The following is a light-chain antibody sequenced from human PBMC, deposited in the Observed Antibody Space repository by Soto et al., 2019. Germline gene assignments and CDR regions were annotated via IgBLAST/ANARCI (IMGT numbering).Light chain of an antibody. J-gene: IGLJ1*01. CDR3: SSYTSTFTYD. Sequence: QSVLTQPASVSGSPGQSITISCSGTSSDDGRYNYVSWYQQHPGTAPKLMIYEVSNRPSGVSNRFSGSKSGDTASLTISGLQAEDEADYYCSSYTSTFTYDFGAGSKVTVL. CDR2: EVS. V-gene: IGLV2-14*01. CDR1: SSDDGRYNY.